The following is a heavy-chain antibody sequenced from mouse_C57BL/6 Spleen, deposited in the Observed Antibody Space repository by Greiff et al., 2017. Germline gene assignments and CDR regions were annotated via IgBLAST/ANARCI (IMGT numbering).Heavy chain of an antibody. CDR2: FYPGSGSI. J-gene: IGHJ3*01. CDR3: ARQEEGGYYDYDGAFAY. V-gene: IGHV1-62-2*01. D-gene: IGHD2-4*01. CDR1: GYTFTEYT. Sequence: VQLQQSGAELVKPGASVKLSCKASGYTFTEYTIHWVKQRSGQGLEWIGWFYPGSGSIKYNEKFKDKATLTADKSSSTVYMELSRLTSEDSAVYFWARQEEGGYYDYDGAFAYWGQGTLVTVSA.